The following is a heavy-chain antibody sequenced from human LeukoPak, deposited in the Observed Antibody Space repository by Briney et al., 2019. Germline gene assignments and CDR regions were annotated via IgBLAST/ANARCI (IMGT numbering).Heavy chain of an antibody. CDR3: ARYSRGYSNGVI. CDR2: IKQDGSEK. D-gene: IGHD5-18*01. Sequence: GGSLRLSCAASGFTFTTYWMSWVRQAPGKGLEWVANIKQDGSEKYYVHSVKGRFTISRDNAKNSLYLQMNSLRAEDTAVYYCARYSRGYSNGVIWGQGTMVTVSS. V-gene: IGHV3-7*01. J-gene: IGHJ3*02. CDR1: GFTFTTYW.